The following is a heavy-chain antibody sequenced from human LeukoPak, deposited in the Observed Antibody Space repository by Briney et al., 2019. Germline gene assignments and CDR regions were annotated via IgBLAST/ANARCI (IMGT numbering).Heavy chain of an antibody. D-gene: IGHD3-10*01. Sequence: PSETLSRTCTVSGGSISSSSYYWGWIRQPPGKGLEWIGSIYYSGSTYYNPSLKSRVTISVDASKNQFSLKLSSVTAADTAVYYCARQETMVRGVIIPYYFDYWGQGTLVTVSS. CDR2: IYYSGST. J-gene: IGHJ4*02. CDR1: GGSISSSSYY. V-gene: IGHV4-39*01. CDR3: ARQETMVRGVIIPYYFDY.